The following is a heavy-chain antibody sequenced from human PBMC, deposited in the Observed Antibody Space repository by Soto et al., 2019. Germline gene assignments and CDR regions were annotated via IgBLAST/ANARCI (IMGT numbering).Heavy chain of an antibody. V-gene: IGHV4-34*01. CDR3: TLFTMVRGVFDY. CDR2: INHSGST. Sequence: QVQLQQWGAGLLKTSETLSLTCAVYGGSFSGYYWSWIRQPPGKGLEWIGEINHSGSTNYNPSLKSRVTISVDTSKNQFSLKLSSVTAADTAVYYCTLFTMVRGVFDYWGQGTLVTVSS. J-gene: IGHJ4*02. D-gene: IGHD3-10*01. CDR1: GGSFSGYY.